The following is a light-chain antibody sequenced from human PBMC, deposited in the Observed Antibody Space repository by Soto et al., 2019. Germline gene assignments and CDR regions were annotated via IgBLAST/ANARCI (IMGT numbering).Light chain of an antibody. V-gene: IGKV1-6*01. Sequence: AIQMTQSPSSLSASVGDRVTITCRASQGIRNDLGWYQQKPGKAPNLLIYAASSLQSGVPSTFSGSGSGTDFTLTISSMQPQDVAAYYCQKYNSAPPTFSRGTKGDIK. CDR1: QGIRND. CDR3: QKYNSAPPT. J-gene: IGKJ4*01. CDR2: AAS.